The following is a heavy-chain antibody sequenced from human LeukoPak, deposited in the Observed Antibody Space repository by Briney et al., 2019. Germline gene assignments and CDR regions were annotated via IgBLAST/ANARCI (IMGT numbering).Heavy chain of an antibody. CDR1: GFTFSNAW. CDR3: ITDGFHGLGYYFDY. CDR2: IKSKTDGGTT. Sequence: PGGSLRLSCAASGFTFSNAWMSWVRQAPGKGLEWVGRIKSKTDGGTTEYAAPVKGRFTISRDDSKNTVSLQMNSLKTEDTAVYYCITDGFHGLGYYFDYWGQGTLVTVSS. D-gene: IGHD3-16*01. J-gene: IGHJ4*02. V-gene: IGHV3-15*01.